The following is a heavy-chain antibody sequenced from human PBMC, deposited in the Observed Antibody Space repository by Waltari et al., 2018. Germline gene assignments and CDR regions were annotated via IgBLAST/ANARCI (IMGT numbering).Heavy chain of an antibody. D-gene: IGHD6-6*01. CDR2: MTASGLM. V-gene: IGHV3-23*01. CDR3: AKDEGARLAPTFGMDA. CDR1: GFPFSTYT. J-gene: IGHJ6*02. Sequence: EMQLLESGGALVQPGGSLRLSCAASGFPFSTYTMNWVRQAPGKGLEWVAVMTASGLMVYGDSVKGRFTISRDNSKNTLYLQMYRLRVEDTARYYCAKDEGARLAPTFGMDAWGQGTTVIVSS.